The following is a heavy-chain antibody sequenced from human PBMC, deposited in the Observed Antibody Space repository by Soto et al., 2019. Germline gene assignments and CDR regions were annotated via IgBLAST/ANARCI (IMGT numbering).Heavy chain of an antibody. CDR2: IYYSGST. J-gene: IGHJ5*02. V-gene: IGHV4-31*03. Sequence: SETLSLTCTVSGGSISSGGYYWSWIRQHPGKGLEWIGYIYYSGSTYYNPSLKSRVTISVDTSKNQFSLKLSSVTAADTAVYYCARGGDQDSSSWYRWFDPWGQGTLVTVSS. CDR3: ARGGDQDSSSWYRWFDP. CDR1: GGSISSGGYY. D-gene: IGHD6-13*01.